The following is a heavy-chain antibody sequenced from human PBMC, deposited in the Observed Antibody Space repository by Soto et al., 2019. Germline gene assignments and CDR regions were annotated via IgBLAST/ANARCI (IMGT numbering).Heavy chain of an antibody. V-gene: IGHV1-69*13. D-gene: IGHD6-19*01. J-gene: IGHJ5*02. CDR3: ARDGRVSSGWYGTGVNWFDP. CDR2: IIPFFGTA. CDR1: GGTFSSYA. Sequence: SVKVSCKASGGTFSSYAISWVRQAPGQGLEWMGGIIPFFGTANYAQKFQGRVTITADESTSTAYMELSSLRSEDTAVYYCARDGRVSSGWYGTGVNWFDPWGQGTLVTVSS.